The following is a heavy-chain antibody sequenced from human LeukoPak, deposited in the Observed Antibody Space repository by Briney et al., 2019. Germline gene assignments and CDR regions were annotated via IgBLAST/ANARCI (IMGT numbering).Heavy chain of an antibody. CDR3: ARSFDYVWGRD. J-gene: IGHJ4*02. CDR2: MKPDGSEK. CDR1: GFTVSNCW. V-gene: IGHV3-7*01. Sequence: QAGGSLRLSCAASGFTVSNCWMSWVRQAPGKGLEWVANMKPDGSEKNYVDSVKGRFTISRDNAKNSLYLQMNNLRAEDTAVYYCARSFDYVWGRDWGQGTLVTVSS. D-gene: IGHD3-16*01.